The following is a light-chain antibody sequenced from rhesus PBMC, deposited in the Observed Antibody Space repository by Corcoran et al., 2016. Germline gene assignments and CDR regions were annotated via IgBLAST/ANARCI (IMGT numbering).Light chain of an antibody. CDR3: QHGYGTPHS. Sequence: DIQMTQSPSSLSASVGDRVTITCWASENLNNYLNWYQQKTGKAPKLLFYKASTLQSGVPSRFSGSGSGTDYTFTLSSLQPEDVATYYCQHGYGTPHSFGQGTKVEIK. V-gene: IGKV1-74*01. CDR1: ENLNNY. J-gene: IGKJ2*01. CDR2: KAS.